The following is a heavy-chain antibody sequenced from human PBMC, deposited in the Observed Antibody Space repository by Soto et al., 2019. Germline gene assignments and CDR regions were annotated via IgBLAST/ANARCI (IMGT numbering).Heavy chain of an antibody. Sequence: PSETLSLTCTASGGSISSSSYYWGWIRQPPGKGLEWIGSIYYSGSTNYNPSLKSRVTISVDTSKNQFSLKLSSVTAADTAVYYCARGLNYGDWFFDYWGQGTLVTVSS. CDR2: IYYSGST. CDR3: ARGLNYGDWFFDY. J-gene: IGHJ4*02. V-gene: IGHV4-39*07. D-gene: IGHD4-17*01. CDR1: GGSISSSSYY.